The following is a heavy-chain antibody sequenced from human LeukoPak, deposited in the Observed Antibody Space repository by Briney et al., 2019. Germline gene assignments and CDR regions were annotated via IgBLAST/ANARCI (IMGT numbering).Heavy chain of an antibody. Sequence: PSETLSLTCTVSGGSISSYYWSWIRQPPGKGLEWIGYIYTSGSTNYNPSLKSRVTISVDTSKNQFSLKLSSVTAADTAVYYCARGKWELLREYYFDYWGHGTLVTVS. V-gene: IGHV4-4*09. CDR2: IYTSGST. J-gene: IGHJ4*01. D-gene: IGHD1-26*01. CDR3: ARGKWELLREYYFDY. CDR1: GGSISSYY.